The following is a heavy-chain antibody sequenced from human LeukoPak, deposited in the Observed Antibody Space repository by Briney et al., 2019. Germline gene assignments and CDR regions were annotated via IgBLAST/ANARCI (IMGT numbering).Heavy chain of an antibody. Sequence: SETLSPTCTVSGGSISSYYWRWIRQPPGKGLEWIGYIYYSRSTNYNPSLKSRVTISVDTSKNQFSLKLSSVTAADTAVYYCARSQDSSSSGPYYYYGMDVWGQGTTVTVSS. V-gene: IGHV4-59*01. D-gene: IGHD6-6*01. CDR3: ARSQDSSSSGPYYYYGMDV. CDR2: IYYSRST. CDR1: GGSISSYY. J-gene: IGHJ6*02.